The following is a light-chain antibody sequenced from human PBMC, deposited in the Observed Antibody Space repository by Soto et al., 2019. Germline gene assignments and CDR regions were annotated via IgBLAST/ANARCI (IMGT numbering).Light chain of an antibody. J-gene: IGKJ5*01. CDR2: AAS. Sequence: EIVMTQSPATLSVSPGERATLSCRASQSVSSNLAWFQQKPGQAPRLLIYAASTRATGIPARFSGSGSGTQFTLTISSLQSEDFAVNYCQQYNNWPPITFGQGTRLEI. V-gene: IGKV3-15*01. CDR3: QQYNNWPPIT. CDR1: QSVSSN.